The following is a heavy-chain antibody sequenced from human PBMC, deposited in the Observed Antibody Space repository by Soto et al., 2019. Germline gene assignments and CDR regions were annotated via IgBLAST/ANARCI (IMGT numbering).Heavy chain of an antibody. J-gene: IGHJ6*02. Sequence: QVQLVQSGAEVKKPGSSVKVSCKASGGTFSSYAISWVRQAPGQGLEWMGGIIPIFGTANYAQKFQGRVTITADKSTSTAYMELSSLRSEDTAVYYCARVPGGLRPSNYYYYGMDVWGQGTTVTVSS. V-gene: IGHV1-69*06. D-gene: IGHD3-10*01. CDR1: GGTFSSYA. CDR3: ARVPGGLRPSNYYYYGMDV. CDR2: IIPIFGTA.